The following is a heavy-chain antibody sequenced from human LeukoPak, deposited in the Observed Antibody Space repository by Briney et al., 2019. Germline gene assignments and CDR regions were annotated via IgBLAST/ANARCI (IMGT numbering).Heavy chain of an antibody. J-gene: IGHJ6*03. V-gene: IGHV3-9*01. CDR3: AKDAAIRKLYYYYYMDV. CDR1: GFTFHDCA. Sequence: GGSLRLSCAASGFTFHDCAMHWVRQAPGKGLEWVSGISWNSGSIGYADSVKGRFTISRDNAKNSLYLEMNGLRAEDTALYYCAKDAAIRKLYYYYYMDVWGKGTTVTISS. CDR2: ISWNSGSI.